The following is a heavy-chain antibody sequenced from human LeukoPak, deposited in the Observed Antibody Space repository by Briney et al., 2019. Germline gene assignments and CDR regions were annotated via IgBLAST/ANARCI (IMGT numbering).Heavy chain of an antibody. V-gene: IGHV1-2*02. CDR2: INPNSGGT. Sequence: GASVKVSCKASGYTFTGYYMHWVRQAPGQGLEWMGWINPNSGGTNYAQKFQGRVTMTRDTSISTAYMELRSLRSDDTAVYYCVFYDYVWGSYRYTFDYWGQGTLVTVSS. J-gene: IGHJ4*02. CDR1: GYTFTGYY. D-gene: IGHD3-16*02. CDR3: VFYDYVWGSYRYTFDY.